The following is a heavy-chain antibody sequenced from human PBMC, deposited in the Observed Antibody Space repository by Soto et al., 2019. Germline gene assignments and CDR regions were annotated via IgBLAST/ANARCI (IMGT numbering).Heavy chain of an antibody. CDR2: ISSSSSYI. Sequence: EVQLVESGGGLVKPGGSLRLSCAASGFTFSSYSMNWVRQAPGKGLEWVSSISSSSSYIYYADSVKGRFTISRDNAKNSLYLQIERLRAEDTAVYYCARDYGGSGWGEYFDYWGQGTLVTVSS. V-gene: IGHV3-21*01. J-gene: IGHJ4*02. D-gene: IGHD6-19*01. CDR1: GFTFSSYS. CDR3: ARDYGGSGWGEYFDY.